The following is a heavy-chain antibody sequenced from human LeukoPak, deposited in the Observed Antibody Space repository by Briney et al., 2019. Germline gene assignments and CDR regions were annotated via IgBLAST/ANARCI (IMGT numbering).Heavy chain of an antibody. J-gene: IGHJ4*02. CDR2: IYPTDSDT. V-gene: IGHV5-51*01. CDR1: GYKFTSSW. CDR3: ARNVLWFGGDYFDY. D-gene: IGHD3-10*01. Sequence: GESLKISCQASGYKFTSSWIGWVRQMPGKGLEWMAIIYPTDSDTRYNPSFQGQVTISVDKSIGTAYLQWSSLKASDTAMYYCARNVLWFGGDYFDYWGPGTLVTVSS.